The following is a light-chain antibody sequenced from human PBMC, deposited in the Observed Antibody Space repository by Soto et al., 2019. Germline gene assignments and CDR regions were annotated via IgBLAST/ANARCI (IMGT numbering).Light chain of an antibody. Sequence: NFMLTQPHSVSESPGKTVTISCTRSSGSIGSNYVQWYQQRPGSAPTTVIYEDNQRPSGVPDRFSGSIDSSSNSASLTISGLKTEDEADYYCQSYDGAWVFGGGTKVTVL. J-gene: IGLJ3*02. CDR3: QSYDGAWV. CDR2: EDN. V-gene: IGLV6-57*04. CDR1: SGSIGSNY.